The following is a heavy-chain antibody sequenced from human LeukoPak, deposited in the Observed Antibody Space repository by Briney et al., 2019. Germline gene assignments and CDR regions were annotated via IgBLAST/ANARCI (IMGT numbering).Heavy chain of an antibody. V-gene: IGHV1-2*02. Sequence: ASVKVSCKASGYTFTGYYMHWLRQAPGQGLEWMGWMNPNSGGTNYAQKFQGRVTMTRDTSISRAYMELSRLRSDDTAVYYCARAAGGIRGYSYGTYFDYWGQGTLVTVSS. D-gene: IGHD5-18*01. CDR3: ARAAGGIRGYSYGTYFDY. CDR1: GYTFTGYY. CDR2: MNPNSGGT. J-gene: IGHJ4*02.